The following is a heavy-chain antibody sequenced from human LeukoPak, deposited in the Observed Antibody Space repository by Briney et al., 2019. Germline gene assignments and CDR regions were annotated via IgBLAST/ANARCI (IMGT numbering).Heavy chain of an antibody. CDR3: ARGHSPVTTKVSYFQH. V-gene: IGHV4-34*01. D-gene: IGHD4-17*01. CDR2: IDHSGST. CDR1: GGSFSGYY. J-gene: IGHJ1*01. Sequence: PETLSLTCAVYGGSFSGYYWSWIRQPPGKGLEWIGEIDHSGSTNYNPSLKSRVTILVDTSKNQFSLKLSSVTAADTAVYYCARGHSPVTTKVSYFQHWGQGTLVTVSS.